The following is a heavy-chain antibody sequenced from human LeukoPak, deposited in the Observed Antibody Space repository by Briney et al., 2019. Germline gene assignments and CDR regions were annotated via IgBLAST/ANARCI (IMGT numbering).Heavy chain of an antibody. Sequence: GASVKVSCKASGYTFTDYYIHWVRQAPGQGLERMGWINPNSGGTNYAQKFQGRVTMTRDTSITTAYMELSRLRSDDTAVYYCARGRLAYCGGDCFLSWLDPWGQGTLVTVSS. J-gene: IGHJ5*02. D-gene: IGHD2-21*02. CDR3: ARGRLAYCGGDCFLSWLDP. CDR2: INPNSGGT. CDR1: GYTFTDYY. V-gene: IGHV1-2*02.